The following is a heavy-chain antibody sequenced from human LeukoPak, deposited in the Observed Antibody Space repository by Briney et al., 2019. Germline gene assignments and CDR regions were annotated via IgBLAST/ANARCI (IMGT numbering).Heavy chain of an antibody. D-gene: IGHD4-17*01. Sequence: GGSLILSCAASGFTFSSYPMHWVRQAPGKGLESVSAISGNGVTTYYASSVKGRFTISRDNSKNTLYLEMGSLRAEDMAVYYCAREPTGTFDFWGQGTLVTVSS. CDR3: AREPTGTFDF. J-gene: IGHJ4*02. CDR2: ISGNGVTT. V-gene: IGHV3-64*01. CDR1: GFTFSSYP.